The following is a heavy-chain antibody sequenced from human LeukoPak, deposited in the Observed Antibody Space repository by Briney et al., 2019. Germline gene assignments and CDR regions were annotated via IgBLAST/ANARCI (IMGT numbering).Heavy chain of an antibody. D-gene: IGHD1-26*01. J-gene: IGHJ4*02. V-gene: IGHV3-23*01. CDR3: AKDGGENWELQTLDY. CDR1: GFTFSTYA. CDR2: ITGSGGAT. Sequence: GGSLRLSCAASGFTFSTYAVNWVRQAPGKGLEWVSAITGSGGATYYADSVKGRFTISRDNSKNTLYLQMNSLRAEDTAVYYCAKDGGENWELQTLDYWGQGTLVTVSS.